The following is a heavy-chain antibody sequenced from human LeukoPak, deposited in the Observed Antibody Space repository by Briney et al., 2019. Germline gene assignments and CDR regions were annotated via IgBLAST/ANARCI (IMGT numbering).Heavy chain of an antibody. CDR3: AKGAGRGYSYGPAGLWDY. CDR1: GFTFSSYA. D-gene: IGHD5-18*01. J-gene: IGHJ4*02. Sequence: PGGSLRLSCAASGFTFSSYAMSWVRQAPGKGLEWVSAISGSGGSTYYADSVKGRFTISRDNSKNTLYLQMNSLRAEDTAVYYCAKGAGRGYSYGPAGLWDYWGQGTLVTVSS. CDR2: ISGSGGST. V-gene: IGHV3-23*01.